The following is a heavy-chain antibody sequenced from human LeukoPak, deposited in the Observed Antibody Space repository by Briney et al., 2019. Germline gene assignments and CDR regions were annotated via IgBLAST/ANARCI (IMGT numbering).Heavy chain of an antibody. CDR1: GFTFSSYS. V-gene: IGHV3-48*04. Sequence: PGGSLRLSCAASGFTFSSYSMNWVRQAPGKGLEWVSYISSSSSTIYYADSVKGRFTISRDNAKSSLYLQMNSLRAEDTAVYYCARDSVGATQDWFDPWGQGTLVTVPS. CDR3: ARDSVGATQDWFDP. J-gene: IGHJ5*02. CDR2: ISSSSSTI. D-gene: IGHD1-26*01.